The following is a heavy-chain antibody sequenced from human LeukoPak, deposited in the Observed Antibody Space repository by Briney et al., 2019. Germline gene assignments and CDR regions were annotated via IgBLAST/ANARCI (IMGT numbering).Heavy chain of an antibody. Sequence: GGSLRLSCAASGFNFSDYFLNWVRQAPGKGKEWVANINQDGHEKNYVDSVEGRFTISRDNAKRPLYLEMNSLRVDDTAMYYCVRDVGYYGGNHDYWGQGTLVIVSS. CDR2: INQDGHEK. J-gene: IGHJ4*02. D-gene: IGHD4-23*01. CDR3: VRDVGYYGGNHDY. CDR1: GFNFSDYF. V-gene: IGHV3-7*01.